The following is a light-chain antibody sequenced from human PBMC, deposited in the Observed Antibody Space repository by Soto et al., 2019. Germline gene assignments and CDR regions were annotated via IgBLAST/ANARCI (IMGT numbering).Light chain of an antibody. V-gene: IGLV2-14*03. CDR3: NSYTDTSARV. J-gene: IGLJ3*02. Sequence: QSALTQPASVSGSPGQSITISCTGTSSDVGGYDYVSWYQQHPGEPPRLIIYEVTNRPSGVSSRFSASKSGNTASLTISGLRTEDEANYYCNSYTDTSARVFGGGTQLTVL. CDR2: EVT. CDR1: SSDVGGYDY.